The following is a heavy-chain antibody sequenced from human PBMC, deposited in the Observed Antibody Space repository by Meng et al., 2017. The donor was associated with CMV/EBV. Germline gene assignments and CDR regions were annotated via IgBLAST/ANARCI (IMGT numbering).Heavy chain of an antibody. V-gene: IGHV4-34*01. CDR1: GGSVSGHY. J-gene: IGHJ5*02. CDR3: AGGGNCFDP. Sequence: VQVEKWGGRLVKPSETLSLTGAVDGGSVSGHYWSWIRQPPGRGLEWIGEINHSGSTNYNPSLKSRVTISVDTSKNQFSLKLSYVTAADTAVYYCAGGGNCFDPWGQGTLVTVSS. CDR2: INHSGST.